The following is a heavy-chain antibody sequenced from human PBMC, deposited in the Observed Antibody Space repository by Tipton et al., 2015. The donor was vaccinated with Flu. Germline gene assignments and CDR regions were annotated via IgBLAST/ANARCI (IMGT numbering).Heavy chain of an antibody. D-gene: IGHD3-3*01. CDR2: IYDSGLA. CDR3: ARGAYDHLTGPHPPHSYFFDF. CDR1: GSSIKTLNW. J-gene: IGHJ4*02. Sequence: TLSLTCTVSGSSIKTLNWWSWVRQAPGKELEWIGDIYDSGLANYNPSLRSRVTLSVDTSENRFSLRMTSVTAADTAVYFCARGAYDHLTGPHPPHSYFFDFWGRGTLVTVSS. V-gene: IGHV4-4*01.